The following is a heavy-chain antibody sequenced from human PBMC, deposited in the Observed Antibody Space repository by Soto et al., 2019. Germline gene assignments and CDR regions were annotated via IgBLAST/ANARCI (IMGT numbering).Heavy chain of an antibody. D-gene: IGHD2-21*02. J-gene: IGHJ4*02. V-gene: IGHV4-4*02. CDR2: IHHRGTT. CDR3: ARGGDWKFDV. CDR1: GDSIRSDKW. Sequence: SETLSLTCDVSGDSIRSDKWWSWVRQSPGGGLEWIGEIHHRGTTNCNPSLKSRVTISVEKSKNQLSLEMTSLTAADTAIYYCARGGDWKFDVWGQGSLVTVSS.